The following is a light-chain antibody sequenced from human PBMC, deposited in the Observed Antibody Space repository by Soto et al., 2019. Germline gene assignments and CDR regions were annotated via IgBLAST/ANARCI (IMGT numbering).Light chain of an antibody. CDR1: QSVSSSY. Sequence: EIVLTQSPGTLSLSPGERATLSCRASQSVSSSYLAWYQQKPGQAPRLLIYGASSRATGIPDRFSGSGSGTDFTLTSSILAPADFAVYYCQQYVSSPWTFGQGTKAEIK. J-gene: IGKJ1*01. CDR2: GAS. CDR3: QQYVSSPWT. V-gene: IGKV3-20*01.